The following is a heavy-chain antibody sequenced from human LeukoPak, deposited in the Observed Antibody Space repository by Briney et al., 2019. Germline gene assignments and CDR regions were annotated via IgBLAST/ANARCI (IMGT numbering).Heavy chain of an antibody. CDR1: GFTFSSYS. CDR3: ARDDFWSGYYPQYYFDY. Sequence: GGSLRLSCAASGFTFSSYSMTWVRQAPAKGLEWDSSISSSSSYIYYADSVKGRFTISRDNAKNSLYLQMNSLRAEDTAVYYCARDDFWSGYYPQYYFDYWGQGTLVTVSS. J-gene: IGHJ4*02. V-gene: IGHV3-21*01. D-gene: IGHD3-3*01. CDR2: ISSSSSYI.